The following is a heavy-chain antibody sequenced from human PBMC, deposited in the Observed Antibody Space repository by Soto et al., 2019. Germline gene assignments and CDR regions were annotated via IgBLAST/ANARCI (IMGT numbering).Heavy chain of an antibody. V-gene: IGHV3-30-3*01. Sequence: VGSLRLSCAASGFTFSSYAMHWVRQAPGKGLEWVAVISHDGSNKYYADSVKGRFTISRDNSKNTLYLQMNSLRAEDTAVYYCARDPSESYYFDYWGQGTLVTVSS. CDR2: ISHDGSNK. CDR3: ARDPSESYYFDY. J-gene: IGHJ4*02. CDR1: GFTFSSYA.